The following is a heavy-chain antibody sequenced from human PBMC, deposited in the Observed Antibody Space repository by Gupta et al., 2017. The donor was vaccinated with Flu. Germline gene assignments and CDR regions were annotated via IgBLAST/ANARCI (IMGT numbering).Heavy chain of an antibody. Sequence: EVQLVESGGGLVQPGGSLRLSCAASGFTFSSYWMHWVRQAPGKGLVWVSRINSDGSSTSYADSVKGRFTISRDNAKNTLDLQMNSLRAEDTAVYYCARDAADIVVVPAAPDYYYGMDVWGQGTTVTVSS. J-gene: IGHJ6*02. D-gene: IGHD2-2*01. CDR2: INSDGSST. CDR1: GFTFSSYW. CDR3: ARDAADIVVVPAAPDYYYGMDV. V-gene: IGHV3-74*01.